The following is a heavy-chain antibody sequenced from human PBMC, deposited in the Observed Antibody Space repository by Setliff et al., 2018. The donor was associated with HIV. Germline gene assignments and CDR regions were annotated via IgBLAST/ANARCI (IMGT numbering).Heavy chain of an antibody. CDR1: GGSINSYF. Sequence: SETLSLTCTVSGGSINSYFWHWIRQPPGKGLEWIGYIYYSGSTYYNPSLKSRVTMSLDTSKNQFSLKLRSVTAADTAVYYCARGAYYDILTAYFSYFDLWGRGTLVTVSS. CDR2: IYYSGST. V-gene: IGHV4-59*12. CDR3: ARGAYYDILTAYFSYFDL. J-gene: IGHJ2*01. D-gene: IGHD3-9*01.